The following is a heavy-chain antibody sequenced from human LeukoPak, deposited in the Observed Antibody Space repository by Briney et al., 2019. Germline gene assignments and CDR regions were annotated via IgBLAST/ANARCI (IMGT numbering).Heavy chain of an antibody. V-gene: IGHV3-33*01. CDR1: GFTFSNYG. J-gene: IGHJ5*02. CDR2: IWYDGSNK. CDR3: ARDQGLRFLEWLLRP. D-gene: IGHD3-3*01. Sequence: GGSLRLSCAASGFTFSNYGMHWVRQAPGKGLEWVAVIWYDGSNKYYADSVKGRFTISRDNSKNTLYLQMNSLRAEDTAVYYCARDQGLRFLEWLLRPWGQGTLVTVSS.